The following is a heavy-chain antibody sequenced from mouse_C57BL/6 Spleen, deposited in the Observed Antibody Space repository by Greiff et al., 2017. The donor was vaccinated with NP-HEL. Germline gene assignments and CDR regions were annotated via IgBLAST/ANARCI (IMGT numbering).Heavy chain of an antibody. Sequence: DVMLVESGGDLVKPGGSLKLSCAASGFTFSSYGMSWVRQTPDKRLEWVATISSGGSYTYYPDSVKGRFTISRDNAKNTLYLQMSSLKSEDTAMYYCARHEGYYGSSPNWYFDVWGTGTTVTVSS. D-gene: IGHD1-1*01. CDR3: ARHEGYYGSSPNWYFDV. V-gene: IGHV5-6*02. J-gene: IGHJ1*03. CDR1: GFTFSSYG. CDR2: ISSGGSYT.